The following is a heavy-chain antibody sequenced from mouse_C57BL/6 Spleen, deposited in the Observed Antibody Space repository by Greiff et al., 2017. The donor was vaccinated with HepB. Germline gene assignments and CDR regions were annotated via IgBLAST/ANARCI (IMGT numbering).Heavy chain of an antibody. CDR1: GFTFSNYW. CDR3: TGRESFDYFDY. J-gene: IGHJ2*01. CDR2: IRLKSDNYAT. V-gene: IGHV6-3*01. Sequence: DVQLQESGGGLVQPGGSMKLSCVASGFTFSNYWMNWVRQSPEKGLEWVAQIRLKSDNYATHYAESVKGRFTISRDDSKRSVYLQMNNLRAEDTGIYYCTGRESFDYFDYWGQGTTLTVSS.